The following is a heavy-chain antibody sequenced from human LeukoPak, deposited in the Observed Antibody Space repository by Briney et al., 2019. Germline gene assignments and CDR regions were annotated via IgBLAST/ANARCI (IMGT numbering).Heavy chain of an antibody. CDR2: ISASGATT. D-gene: IGHD3-16*01. J-gene: IGHJ3*01. CDR1: GFNFSIYA. V-gene: IGHV3-23*01. Sequence: GGSLRLSCAASGFNFSIYAMSWVRQALGRGLQWVSGISASGATTYYADSLKGRFTVSRDISKNTLYLQMNSLRAEDTAIYYCAKVRKGVGAFDLWGQGTMVTVSS. CDR3: AKVRKGVGAFDL.